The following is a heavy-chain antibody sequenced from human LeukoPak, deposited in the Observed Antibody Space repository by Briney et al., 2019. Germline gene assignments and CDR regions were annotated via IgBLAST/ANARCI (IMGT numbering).Heavy chain of an antibody. CDR2: IYCSGST. V-gene: IGHV4-59*11. CDR1: GDSISRHY. J-gene: IGHJ4*02. Sequence: PSETLSLTCTVSGDSISRHYWSWIRQPPGKGLEWIGRIYCSGSTSYNPSLKSRVTISVDTSNNQFSLKLTSMTAADTAVYFCARERLIAGATVFDYWGQGTLVTVSS. D-gene: IGHD1-26*01. CDR3: ARERLIAGATVFDY.